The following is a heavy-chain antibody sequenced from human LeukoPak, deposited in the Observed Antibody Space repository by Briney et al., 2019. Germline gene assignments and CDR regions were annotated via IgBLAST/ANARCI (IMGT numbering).Heavy chain of an antibody. CDR2: MSNTGSYT. V-gene: IGHV3-11*03. D-gene: IGHD3-10*01. J-gene: IGHJ4*02. CDR3: ARAIGRGPGGHFDY. Sequence: GGSLRLSCAVSGLSFRDNYMSWIRQAPGRGLERVSYMSNTGSYTNYADSVKGRLTISRDDATNSLFLQMDSLRAEDTAEYYGARAIGRGPGGHFDYWGQGTLVTVSS. CDR1: GLSFRDNY.